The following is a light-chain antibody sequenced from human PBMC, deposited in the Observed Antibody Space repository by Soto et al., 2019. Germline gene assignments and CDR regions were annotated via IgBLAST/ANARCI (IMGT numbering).Light chain of an antibody. Sequence: QSVLTQPPSVSGAPGQRVTISCTGSSSNIGAGYDVHWYQQLPGTAPKLPIYGNSNRPSGVPDRFSGSKSGTSASLAITGLQAEDEADYYCQSYDSSLSVDVFGTGTKVTVL. CDR1: SSNIGAGYD. J-gene: IGLJ1*01. CDR2: GNS. V-gene: IGLV1-40*01. CDR3: QSYDSSLSVDV.